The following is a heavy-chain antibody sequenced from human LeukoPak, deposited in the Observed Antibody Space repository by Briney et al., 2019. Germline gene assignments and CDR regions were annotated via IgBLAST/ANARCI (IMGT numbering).Heavy chain of an antibody. V-gene: IGHV3-30*04. J-gene: IGHJ3*02. D-gene: IGHD3-22*01. CDR3: AKYQIGDNVRSGFDI. CDR2: ISYDGSNK. CDR1: GFTFSSYA. Sequence: SGGSLRLSCAASGFTFSSYAMHWVRQAPGKGLEWVAVISYDGSNKYYADSVKGRFTISRDNSKNTLYLQMNSLRAEDTAVYYCAKYQIGDNVRSGFDIWGRGTTVTVSS.